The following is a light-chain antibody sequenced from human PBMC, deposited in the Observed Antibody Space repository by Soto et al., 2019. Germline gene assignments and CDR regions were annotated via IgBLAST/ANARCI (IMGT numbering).Light chain of an antibody. V-gene: IGKV1D-12*01. CDR3: QQANSFPLT. Sequence: DIQMTQSPSSVSASVGDRVTITCRASQGISTWLAWYQHKPGQAPRLLINAASSLQSGVPSRFSGSGSGTDFTLTISSLQPEDFATYYCQQANSFPLTVGGGTKVEIK. J-gene: IGKJ4*02. CDR1: QGISTW. CDR2: AAS.